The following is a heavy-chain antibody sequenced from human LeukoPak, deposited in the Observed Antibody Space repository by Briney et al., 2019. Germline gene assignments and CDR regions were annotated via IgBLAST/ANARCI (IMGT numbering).Heavy chain of an antibody. CDR1: GYTFTSYY. J-gene: IGHJ4*02. D-gene: IGHD5-18*01. CDR3: ARSSSRTAYDY. CDR2: INPSGGST. V-gene: IGHV1-46*01. Sequence: ASVKVSCKASGYTFTSYYIHWVRQAPGQGLEWMGIINPSGGSTSYAQKFQGRVTMTRDTSTSTVYMGLSSLRSEDTAVYYCARSSSRTAYDYWGQGTLVTVSS.